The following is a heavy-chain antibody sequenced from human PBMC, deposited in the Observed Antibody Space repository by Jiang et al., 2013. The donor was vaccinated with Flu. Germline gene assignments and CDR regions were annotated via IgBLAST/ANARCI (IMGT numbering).Heavy chain of an antibody. V-gene: IGHV4-39*01. Sequence: LLKPSETLSLTCTVSGGSISSSSYYWGWIRQPPGKGLEWIGSIYYSGSTYYNPSLKSRVTISVDTSKNQFSLKLSSVTAADTAVYYCARRPGYCSGGSCRRGAYYYYGMDVWGQGTTVTVSS. D-gene: IGHD2-15*01. CDR3: ARRPGYCSGGSCRRGAYYYYGMDV. CDR1: GGSISSSSYY. J-gene: IGHJ6*02. CDR2: IYYSGST.